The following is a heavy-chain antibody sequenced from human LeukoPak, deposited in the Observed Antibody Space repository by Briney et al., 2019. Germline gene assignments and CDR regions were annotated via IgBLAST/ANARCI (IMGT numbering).Heavy chain of an antibody. V-gene: IGHV4-31*03. CDR1: GGSISSGGYY. Sequence: PSETLSLTCTVSGGSISSGGYYWSWIRQHPGKGLEWIGYIYYSGSTYYNPSLKSRVTISVDTSKNQFSLKLSSVTAADTAVYYCARVGVGSAGATEYYFDYWGQGTLVTVSS. CDR2: IYYSGST. D-gene: IGHD1-26*01. J-gene: IGHJ4*02. CDR3: ARVGVGSAGATEYYFDY.